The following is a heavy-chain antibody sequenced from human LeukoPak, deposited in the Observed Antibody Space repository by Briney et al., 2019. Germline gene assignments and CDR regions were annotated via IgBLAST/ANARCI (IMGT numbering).Heavy chain of an antibody. J-gene: IGHJ3*02. CDR2: IWNDGSKK. V-gene: IGHV3-33*08. Sequence: GGSLRLSCAASGFTFSSYAMSWVRQAPGKGLEWVAVIWNDGSKKYYADSVKGRFTISRDDSKNTLSLQMNTLRAEDTAVYYCATLNGHAFDIWGQGTMVTVSS. D-gene: IGHD1-1*01. CDR3: ATLNGHAFDI. CDR1: GFTFSSYA.